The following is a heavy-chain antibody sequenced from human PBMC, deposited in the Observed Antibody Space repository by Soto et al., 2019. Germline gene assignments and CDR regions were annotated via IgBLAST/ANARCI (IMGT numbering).Heavy chain of an antibody. CDR3: ASQNPSGSYLGYYYYMDV. Sequence: EVQLVESGGGLVQPGGSLRLSCAASGFTVSSNYTSWVRQAPGKGLEWVSVIYSGGSTYYADSVKGRFTISRHNSKNTLYLQMNSLRAEDTAVYYCASQNPSGSYLGYYYYMDVWGKGTTVTVSS. J-gene: IGHJ6*03. V-gene: IGHV3-53*04. CDR1: GFTVSSNY. CDR2: IYSGGST. D-gene: IGHD3-10*01.